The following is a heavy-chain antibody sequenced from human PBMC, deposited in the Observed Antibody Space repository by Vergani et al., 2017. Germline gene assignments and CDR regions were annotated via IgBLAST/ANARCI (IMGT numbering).Heavy chain of an antibody. CDR2: IYYSGST. V-gene: IGHV4-59*01. CDR3: ATHPDVLLWFGELIADY. CDR1: GGSISSYY. J-gene: IGHJ4*02. Sequence: QVQLQESGPGLVKPSETLSLTCTVSGGSISSYYWSWIRQPPGKGLEWIGYIYYSGSTNYNPSLKSRVTISVDTSKNQFSLKLSSVTAADTAVYYCATHPDVLLWFGELIADYWGQGTLVTVSS. D-gene: IGHD3-10*01.